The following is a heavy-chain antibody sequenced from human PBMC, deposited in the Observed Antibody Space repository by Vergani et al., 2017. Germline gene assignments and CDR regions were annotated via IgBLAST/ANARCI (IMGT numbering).Heavy chain of an antibody. CDR2: IWYDGSNK. V-gene: IGHV3-33*06. D-gene: IGHD3-10*01. CDR3: AKEMKPYYYGSGTYFDY. J-gene: IGHJ4*02. CDR1: GFTFSSYG. Sequence: QVQLVESGGGVVQPGRSLRLSCAASGFTFSSYGMHWVRQAPGKGLEWVAVIWYDGSNKYYADSVKGRFTISRDNSKNTLYLQMNSLRAEDTAVYYCAKEMKPYYYGSGTYFDYWGQGTLVTVSS.